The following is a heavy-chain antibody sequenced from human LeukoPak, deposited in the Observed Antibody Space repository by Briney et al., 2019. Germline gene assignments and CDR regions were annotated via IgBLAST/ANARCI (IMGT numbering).Heavy chain of an antibody. CDR3: ARGTYGSGSKYYYYYYMDI. CDR1: GGSISSYC. Sequence: PSETLSLTCTVSGGSISSYCWNWIRQPAGKGLEWIGRVYTSGSTNYNSSLKSRVTTSVDKSKNQFSLKLSSVTAADTAVYYCARGTYGSGSKYYYYYYMDIWGKGTTVTVSS. CDR2: VYTSGST. J-gene: IGHJ6*03. V-gene: IGHV4-4*07. D-gene: IGHD3-10*01.